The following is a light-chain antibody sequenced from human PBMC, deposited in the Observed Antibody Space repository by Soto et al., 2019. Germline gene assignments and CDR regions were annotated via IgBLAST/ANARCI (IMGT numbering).Light chain of an antibody. CDR1: SSNIGSNY. CDR3: AAWEGSLSGPV. J-gene: IGLJ7*01. Sequence: QSVLTQPPSASGTPGQRVTISCSGSSSNIGSNYVYWYQQLPGTAPKLLIYRNNQRPSGVPDRFSGSKSGTSASLAISGLRSEDEADYYCAAWEGSLSGPVFGGGTQLTVL. V-gene: IGLV1-47*01. CDR2: RNN.